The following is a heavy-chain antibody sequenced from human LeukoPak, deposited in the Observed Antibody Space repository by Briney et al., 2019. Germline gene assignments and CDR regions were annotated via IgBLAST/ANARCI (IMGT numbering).Heavy chain of an antibody. CDR2: IYYSGST. V-gene: IGHV4-39*01. J-gene: IGHJ4*02. CDR1: GGSISSSSYY. D-gene: IGHD5-18*01. Sequence: PCETLSLTCTVSGGSISSSSYYWGWIRQPPGKGLEWIGSIYYSGSTYYNPSLKSRVTISVDTSKNQFSLKLSSVTAADTAVYYCTRGSRGYSYGWGQGTLVTVSS. CDR3: TRGSRGYSYG.